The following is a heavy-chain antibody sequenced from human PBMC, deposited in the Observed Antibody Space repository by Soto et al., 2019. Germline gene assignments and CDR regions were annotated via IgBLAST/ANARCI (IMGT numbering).Heavy chain of an antibody. D-gene: IGHD2-15*01. CDR1: GYTFTSYY. CDR3: ARDAGYCSGGSCYPYNWFDP. CDR2: INPSGGST. Sequence: ASVKVSCKASGYTFTSYYMHWVRQAPGQGLEWMGIINPSGGSTSYAQKFQGRVTMTRDTSTSTVYMELSSLRSEDTAVYYCARDAGYCSGGSCYPYNWFDPWGQGTLVTVSS. V-gene: IGHV1-46*03. J-gene: IGHJ5*02.